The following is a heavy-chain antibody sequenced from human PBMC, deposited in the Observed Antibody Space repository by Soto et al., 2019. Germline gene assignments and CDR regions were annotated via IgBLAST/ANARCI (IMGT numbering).Heavy chain of an antibody. CDR2: ISHLETT. CDR1: GVTMSYVACS. V-gene: IGHV4-30-2*06. J-gene: IGHJ5*02. Sequence: LALTCRVCGVTMSYVACSWNWMRHSPGKGLEWLGYISHLETTYYNPSFSSRLSLSIDRTRNQFFLSLSSMTAADKAVYYCVREAFGVYASWFDPWGQATLVTVSS. D-gene: IGHD2-2*01. CDR3: VREAFGVYASWFDP.